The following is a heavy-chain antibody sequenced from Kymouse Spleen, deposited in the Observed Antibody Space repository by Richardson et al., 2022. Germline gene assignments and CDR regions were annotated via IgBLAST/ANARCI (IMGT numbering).Heavy chain of an antibody. CDR1: GGSFSGYY. Sequence: QVQLQQWGAGLLKPSETLSLTCAVYGGSFSGYYWSWIRQPPGKGLEWIGEINHSGSTNYNPSLKSRVTISVDTSKNQFSLKLSSVTAADTAVYYCAREGEYSSSLMLLISGAKGQWSPSLQ. CDR2: INHSGST. V-gene: IGHV4-34*01. CDR3: AREGEYSSSLMLLIS. J-gene: IGHJ3*02. D-gene: IGHD6-6*01.